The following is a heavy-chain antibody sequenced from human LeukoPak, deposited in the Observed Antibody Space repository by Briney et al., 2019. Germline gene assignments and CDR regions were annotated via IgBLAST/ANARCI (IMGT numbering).Heavy chain of an antibody. CDR2: ISGSGGST. CDR3: AKDRGSGWYGNYFDY. Sequence: GGSLRLSCAASGFTFSSYAMSWVRQAPGKGLEWVSAISGSGGSTYYVDSVKGRFTISRDNSKNTLYLQMNSLRAEDTAVYYCAKDRGSGWYGNYFDYWGQGTLVTVSS. J-gene: IGHJ4*02. D-gene: IGHD6-19*01. CDR1: GFTFSSYA. V-gene: IGHV3-23*01.